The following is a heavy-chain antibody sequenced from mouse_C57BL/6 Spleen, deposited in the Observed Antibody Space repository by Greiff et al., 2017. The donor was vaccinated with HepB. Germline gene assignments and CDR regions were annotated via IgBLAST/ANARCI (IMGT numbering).Heavy chain of an antibody. Sequence: EVMLVESGGGLVKPGGSLKLSCAASGFTFSSYAMSWVRQTPEKRLEWVATISDVGSYTYYPDNVKGRFTITRDNAKNNLYLQMSHLKSEDTAMYYCARVPLYYDYDEYYFDYWGQGTTLTVSS. CDR1: GFTFSSYA. J-gene: IGHJ2*01. V-gene: IGHV5-4*03. D-gene: IGHD2-4*01. CDR3: ARVPLYYDYDEYYFDY. CDR2: ISDVGSYT.